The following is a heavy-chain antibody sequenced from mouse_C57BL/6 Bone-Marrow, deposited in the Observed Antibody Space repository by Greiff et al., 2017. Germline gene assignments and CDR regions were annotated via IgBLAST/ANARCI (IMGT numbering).Heavy chain of an antibody. CDR3: ARETTVVATDYAMDY. J-gene: IGHJ4*01. D-gene: IGHD1-1*01. CDR1: GFTFSSYA. V-gene: IGHV5-4*01. CDR2: ISDGGSYT. Sequence: EVQVVESGGGLVKPGGSLKLSCAASGFTFSSYAMSWVRQTPEKRLEWVATISDGGSYTYYPDNVKGRFTISRDNAKNNLYLQMSHLKSEDTAMYYCARETTVVATDYAMDYWGQGTSVTVSS.